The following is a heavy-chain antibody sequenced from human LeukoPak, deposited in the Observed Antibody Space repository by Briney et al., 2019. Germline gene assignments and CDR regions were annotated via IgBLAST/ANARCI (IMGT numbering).Heavy chain of an antibody. J-gene: IGHJ4*02. D-gene: IGHD3-16*01. Sequence: PSETKSLTCTVSGGSISSSSYYWSWIRQPPGKGLEWIGYIYYSGSTNYNPSLKSRVTISADTSRNQFSLKLSSVTAADTAVYYCARTFWGKYIDYWGQGTLVTVTS. V-gene: IGHV4-61*01. CDR2: IYYSGST. CDR3: ARTFWGKYIDY. CDR1: GGSISSSSYY.